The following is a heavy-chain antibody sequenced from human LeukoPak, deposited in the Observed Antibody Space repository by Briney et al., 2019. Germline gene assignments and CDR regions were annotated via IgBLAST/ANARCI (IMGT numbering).Heavy chain of an antibody. CDR1: GGSLTNYY. V-gene: IGHV4-59*01. J-gene: IGHJ4*02. CDR3: ARVVGYGYSDY. CDR2: IFYSGST. D-gene: IGHD5-18*01. Sequence: SETLSLTCTVSGGSLTNYYWSWIRHPPGKGLEWIGYIFYSGSTKYNPSLKSRVTISVDTSKNQFSLKLRSVTAAGTAVYYCARVVGYGYSDYWGQGTLVTVSS.